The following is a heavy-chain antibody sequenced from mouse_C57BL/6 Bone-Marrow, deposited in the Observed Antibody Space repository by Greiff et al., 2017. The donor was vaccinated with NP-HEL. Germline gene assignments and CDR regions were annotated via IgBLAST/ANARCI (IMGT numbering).Heavy chain of an antibody. J-gene: IGHJ1*03. V-gene: IGHV5-4*01. Sequence: EVMLVESGGGLVKPGGSLKLSCAASGFTFSSYAMSWVRQTPEKRLEWVATISDGGSYTYYLDNVKGRFTISRDNAKNNLYLQMRHLKSEYTAMYYCAREGSYYGSSYGWYFDVWGTGTTVTVSS. D-gene: IGHD1-1*01. CDR2: ISDGGSYT. CDR3: AREGSYYGSSYGWYFDV. CDR1: GFTFSSYA.